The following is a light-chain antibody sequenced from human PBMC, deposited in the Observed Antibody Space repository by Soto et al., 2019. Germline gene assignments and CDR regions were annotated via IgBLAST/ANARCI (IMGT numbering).Light chain of an antibody. Sequence: QSALTQPASVSGSPGQSITISCTGTSNDVGGYNYVSWYQQHPGKAPKLIIYEVTDRPSGVSNRFSGSKSGNTASLTISGLQAEEEADYYCISYTSSNTHYVIIGGGTKLTVL. CDR1: SNDVGGYNY. CDR2: EVT. CDR3: ISYTSSNTHYVI. J-gene: IGLJ2*01. V-gene: IGLV2-14*01.